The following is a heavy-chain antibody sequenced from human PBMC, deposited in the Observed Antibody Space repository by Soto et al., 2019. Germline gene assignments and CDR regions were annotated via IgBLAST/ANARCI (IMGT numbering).Heavy chain of an antibody. Sequence: SETLSLTCTVSGGSISSSSYYWGWIRQPPGKGLEWIGSIYYSGSTYYNPSLKSRVTISVDTSKNQFSLKLSSVTAADTAVYYCASVTVTPPIGADYYYMDVWGKGTTVTVSS. V-gene: IGHV4-39*01. CDR3: ASVTVTPPIGADYYYMDV. CDR2: IYYSGST. D-gene: IGHD4-4*01. CDR1: GGSISSSSYY. J-gene: IGHJ6*03.